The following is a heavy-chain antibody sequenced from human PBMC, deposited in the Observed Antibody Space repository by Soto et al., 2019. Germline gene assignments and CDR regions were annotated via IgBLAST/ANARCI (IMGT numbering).Heavy chain of an antibody. V-gene: IGHV1-2*02. CDR2: INPNSGGT. CDR3: ARGHEDHPRFIDY. CDR1: GYTFTGYY. Sequence: ASVKVSCKASGYTFTGYYMHWVRQAPGQGLEWMGWINPNSGGTNYAQKFQGRVTMTRDTSISTAYMELSRLRSDDTAVYYCARGHEDHPRFIDYWGQGTLVTLSS. D-gene: IGHD3-3*01. J-gene: IGHJ4*02.